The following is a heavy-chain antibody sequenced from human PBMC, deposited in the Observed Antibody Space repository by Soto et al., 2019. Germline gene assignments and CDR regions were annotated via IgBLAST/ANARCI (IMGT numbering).Heavy chain of an antibody. V-gene: IGHV1-69*01. CDR3: ARWPYDSSGYYLRYYFDY. CDR2: IIPIFGTA. CDR1: GGTFSSYA. Sequence: QVQLVQSGAEVKKPGSSVKVSCKASGGTFSSYAISWVRQAPGQGLEWMGGIIPIFGTANYAQKFQGRVTITADESTSTAYMELSSMRSEDTAVYYCARWPYDSSGYYLRYYFDYWGQGTLVTGSS. J-gene: IGHJ4*02. D-gene: IGHD3-22*01.